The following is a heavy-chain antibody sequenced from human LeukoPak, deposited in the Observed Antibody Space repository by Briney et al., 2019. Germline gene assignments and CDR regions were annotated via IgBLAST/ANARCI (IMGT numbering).Heavy chain of an antibody. D-gene: IGHD6-13*01. CDR3: ARDLTIVAAGTFGY. CDR1: GYTFTSYG. J-gene: IGHJ4*02. V-gene: IGHV1-18*01. CDR2: ISTYNGNT. Sequence: AAEKVSCKASGYTFTSYGVSWVRQAPGQGLEWMGWISTYNGNTNYAQKFQGRVTMTTDTSTSTAYIELRSLRSDDAAIYYCARDLTIVAAGTFGYWGQGTLVTV.